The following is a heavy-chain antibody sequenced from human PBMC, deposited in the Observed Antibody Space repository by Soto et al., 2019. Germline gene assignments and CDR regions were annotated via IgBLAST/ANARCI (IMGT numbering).Heavy chain of an antibody. V-gene: IGHV1-18*01. J-gene: IGHJ5*02. CDR2: ISAYNGNT. CDR3: ATVAQYYDFWSAYRHTTHWFAP. Sequence: GASVKVSCKASGYTFTSYGISWGRQAPGQGLEWMGWISAYNGNTNYAQKLQGRVTMTTDTSTSTAYMELRSLRSDDTAVYHCATVAQYYDFWSAYRHTTHWFAPWGEGNLVSVSS. CDR1: GYTFTSYG. D-gene: IGHD3-3*01.